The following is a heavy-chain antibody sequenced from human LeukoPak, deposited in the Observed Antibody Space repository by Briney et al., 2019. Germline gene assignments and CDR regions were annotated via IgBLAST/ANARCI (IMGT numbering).Heavy chain of an antibody. CDR2: TSPYNGNT. V-gene: IGHV1-18*01. J-gene: IGHJ4*02. CDR1: GYTFTNYG. D-gene: IGHD2-2*01. CDR3: AREGCSSTRCYRTFDY. Sequence: ASVKVSCKASGYTFTNYGINWVRQAPGQGLEWMAWTSPYNGNTDYAQKLQGRVTMTTDTSTSTAYMELTSLRSDDTAVYYCAREGCSSTRCYRTFDYWGQGTLVTVSS.